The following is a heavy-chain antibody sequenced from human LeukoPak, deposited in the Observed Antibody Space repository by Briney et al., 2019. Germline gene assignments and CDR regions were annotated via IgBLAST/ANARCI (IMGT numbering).Heavy chain of an antibody. CDR2: IVVGSGNT. CDR1: GFTFTSSA. D-gene: IGHD5-18*01. Sequence: ASVKVSCKASGFTFTSSAVKWVRQARGQRLEWIGWIVVGSGNTNYAQKFQERVTITRDMSTSTAYMELSSLRSEDTAVYYCAADIGHSYGYDYWGQGTLVTVSS. V-gene: IGHV1-58*01. J-gene: IGHJ4*02. CDR3: AADIGHSYGYDY.